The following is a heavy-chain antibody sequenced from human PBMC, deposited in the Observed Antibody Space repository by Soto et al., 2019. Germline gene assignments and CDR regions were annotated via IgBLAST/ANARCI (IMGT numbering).Heavy chain of an antibody. J-gene: IGHJ6*02. D-gene: IGHD3-10*01. V-gene: IGHV5-51*01. CDR1: GYSFTSYW. Sequence: PGESLKISCKGSGYSFTSYWIAGVRQMPGKGLEWMGIIYPGDSDTRYSPSFQGQATISADKSISTAYLQWSSLKASDTAIYYCARPRSGSYRLDYYGMDVWGQGTMVTVSS. CDR2: IYPGDSDT. CDR3: ARPRSGSYRLDYYGMDV.